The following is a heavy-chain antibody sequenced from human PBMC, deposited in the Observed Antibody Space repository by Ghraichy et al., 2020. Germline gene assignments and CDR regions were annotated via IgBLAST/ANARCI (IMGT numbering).Heavy chain of an antibody. V-gene: IGHV4-59*12. CDR2: LYYSGST. CDR1: GGSISTYY. J-gene: IGHJ5*02. Sequence: SETLSLTCTVSGGSISTYYWSWIRQPPGKGLEWIGYLYYSGSTNYNPSLKSRVTISVDTSKNQFSLKLSSVTAADTAVYYCARYGSNWEPHGSWGQGTLVTVSS. D-gene: IGHD4/OR15-4a*01. CDR3: ARYGSNWEPHGS.